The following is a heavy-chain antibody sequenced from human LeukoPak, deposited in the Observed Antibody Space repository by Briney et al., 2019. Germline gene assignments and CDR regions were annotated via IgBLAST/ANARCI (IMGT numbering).Heavy chain of an antibody. J-gene: IGHJ5*02. Sequence: GGSLRLSCAASGFTFSSDSINWVRQAPGKGLEWVSSVSSSSSYIYYADSVKGRFTISRDNAKNSLYLQMNSLRAEDTAVYYCARSEHYDFWSGYYGSWFDPWGQGTLVTASS. CDR3: ARSEHYDFWSGYYGSWFDP. D-gene: IGHD3-3*01. V-gene: IGHV3-21*01. CDR2: VSSSSSYI. CDR1: GFTFSSDS.